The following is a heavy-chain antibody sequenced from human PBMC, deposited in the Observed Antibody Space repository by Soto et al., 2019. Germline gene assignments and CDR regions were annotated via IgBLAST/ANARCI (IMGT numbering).Heavy chain of an antibody. CDR2: ISGSGGST. V-gene: IGHV3-23*01. CDR1: GFTFSSYA. CDR3: AKGRRSSATVRGYGMDV. Sequence: EVQLLESGGGLVQPGGSLRLSCAASGFTFSSYAMSWVRQAPGEGLEWVSAISGSGGSTYYADSVKGRFTISRDNSKNTLYLQMNSLRAEDTAVYYCAKGRRSSATVRGYGMDVWGQGTTVTVSS. J-gene: IGHJ6*02. D-gene: IGHD6-6*01.